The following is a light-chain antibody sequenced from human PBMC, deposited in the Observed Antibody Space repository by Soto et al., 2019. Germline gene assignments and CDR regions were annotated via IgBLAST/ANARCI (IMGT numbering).Light chain of an antibody. CDR3: QQYGGPPVT. V-gene: IGKV3-20*01. CDR2: GAS. J-gene: IGKJ2*01. CDR1: QSVYNNN. Sequence: ENVLTQSAGTLSLSPGERATLSCRASQSVYNNNLAWYQQKPGQAPRLLIYGASNSATGIPDRFSGSGSGADFTLTISRLEPEDFAVYYCQQYGGPPVTFGQGTKLEIK.